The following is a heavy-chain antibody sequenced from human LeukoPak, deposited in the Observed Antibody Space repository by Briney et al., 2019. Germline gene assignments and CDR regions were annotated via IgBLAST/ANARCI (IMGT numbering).Heavy chain of an antibody. D-gene: IGHD6-13*01. J-gene: IGHJ4*02. Sequence: ASVKVSCKASGYTFTGYYMHWVRQAPGQGLEWMGRINPNSGGTNYAQKLQGRVTMTRDTSISTAYMELSRLRSDDTAVYYCATSVLAAAGTGVDYWGQGTLVTVSS. CDR1: GYTFTGYY. CDR3: ATSVLAAAGTGVDY. CDR2: INPNSGGT. V-gene: IGHV1-2*06.